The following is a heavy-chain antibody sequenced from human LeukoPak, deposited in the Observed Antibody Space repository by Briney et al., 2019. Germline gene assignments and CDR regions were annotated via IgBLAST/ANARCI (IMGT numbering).Heavy chain of an antibody. Sequence: HSGGSLTLSCAASGFTFSYHWMTWVRQAPGKGLEWVANIKNNCAVKNYVGSVNGRFTISKDNAKNSLYLQMNSLRAEDTAVYYCAKASYSKGDFWGQGVLVTVSS. D-gene: IGHD6-13*01. CDR1: GFTFSYHW. CDR3: AKASYSKGDF. V-gene: IGHV3-7*01. J-gene: IGHJ4*02. CDR2: IKNNCAVK.